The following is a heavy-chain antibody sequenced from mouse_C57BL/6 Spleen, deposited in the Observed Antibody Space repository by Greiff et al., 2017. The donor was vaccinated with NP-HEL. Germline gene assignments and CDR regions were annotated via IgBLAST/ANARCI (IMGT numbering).Heavy chain of an antibody. CDR2: IDPETGGT. CDR3: KRYTGPYYAMNN. D-gene: IGHD1-1*01. Sequence: VQLQQSGAELVRPGASVTLSCKASGYTFTDYEMHWVKQTPVHGLEWIGAIDPETGGTAYNQKFKGKAILTADKSSSTAYMELRSLTSEDSAVYYCKRYTGPYYAMNNGGKGTSVTVSS. V-gene: IGHV1-15*01. J-gene: IGHJ4*01. CDR1: GYTFTDYE.